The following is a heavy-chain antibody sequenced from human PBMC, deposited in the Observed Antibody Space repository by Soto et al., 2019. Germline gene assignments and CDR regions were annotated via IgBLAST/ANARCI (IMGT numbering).Heavy chain of an antibody. CDR3: ARSQGSSTSLEIYYYYYYGMDV. J-gene: IGHJ6*02. Sequence: QVQLVQSGAEVKKPGSSVKVSCKASGGTFSSYAISWVRQAPGQGLEWMGGIIPISETTNYAQKFQGRVTITAGESKSTAYMKLSSLRSEDTAVYYCARSQGSSTSLEIYYYYYYGMDVWGQGTTVTVSS. CDR1: GGTFSSYA. D-gene: IGHD2-2*01. V-gene: IGHV1-69*01. CDR2: IIPISETT.